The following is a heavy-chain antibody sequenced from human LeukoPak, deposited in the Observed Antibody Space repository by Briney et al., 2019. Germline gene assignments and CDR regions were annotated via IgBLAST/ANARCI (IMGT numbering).Heavy chain of an antibody. D-gene: IGHD4-11*01. V-gene: IGHV4-4*07. CDR1: GGSISSYY. CDR3: ARGYSNPYYYYYYYMDV. CDR2: IYTSGST. Sequence: SETLSLTCTVSGGSISSYYWSWIRQPAGKGLEWIGRIYTSGSTNYNPSLKSRVTMSVDTSKNQFSLKLSSVTAADTAVYYCARGYSNPYYYYYYYMDVWGKGTTVTVSS. J-gene: IGHJ6*03.